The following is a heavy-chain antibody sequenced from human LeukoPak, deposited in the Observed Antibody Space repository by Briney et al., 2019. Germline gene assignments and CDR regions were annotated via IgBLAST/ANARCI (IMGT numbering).Heavy chain of an antibody. D-gene: IGHD6-13*01. J-gene: IGHJ4*02. Sequence: GGSLRLSCAASGFTVSSNYMSWVRQAPGKGLEWVSVIYSGGSTYYADSVKGRFTISRDNSKNTLYLQMNSLRAEDTAMYYCARVGRGIAAPFDYWGQGTLVTVSS. CDR1: GFTVSSNY. CDR3: ARVGRGIAAPFDY. CDR2: IYSGGST. V-gene: IGHV3-66*02.